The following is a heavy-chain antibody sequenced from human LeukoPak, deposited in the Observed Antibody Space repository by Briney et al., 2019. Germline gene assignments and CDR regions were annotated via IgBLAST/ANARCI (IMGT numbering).Heavy chain of an antibody. CDR2: VHLSGTS. V-gene: IGHV4-4*02. D-gene: IGHD1-26*01. CDR1: GGSILTTNW. J-gene: IGHJ4*02. Sequence: SETLSFTCAVSGGSILTTNWWSWVRQPPGKGLEWIGEVHLSGTSNYNPSLKSRVSMSIDKSKNQLSLKLTSVTAADTAMYYCARESGAFSPFGFWGQGTLVTVSS. CDR3: ARESGAFSPFGF.